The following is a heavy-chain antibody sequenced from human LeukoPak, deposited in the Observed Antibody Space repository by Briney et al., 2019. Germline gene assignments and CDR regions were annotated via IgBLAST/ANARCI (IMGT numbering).Heavy chain of an antibody. CDR3: ARDPTGRLQPYPC. CDR1: GFTVSSNY. J-gene: IGHJ4*02. D-gene: IGHD6-25*01. CDR2: IYSGGST. V-gene: IGHV3-66*02. Sequence: GGSLRLSCAASGFTVSSNYMSWVRQAPGKGLEWVSVIYSGGSTYYADSVKGRFTISRDNSKNTLYLQMNSLRAEDTAVYYCARDPTGRLQPYPCWGQGTLVTVSS.